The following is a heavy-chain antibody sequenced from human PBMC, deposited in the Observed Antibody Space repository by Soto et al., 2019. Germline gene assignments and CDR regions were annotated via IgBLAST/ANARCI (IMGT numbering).Heavy chain of an antibody. Sequence: GGSLRLSCAASGFTFSSYAMSWVRQAPGKGLEWVSAISGSGGSTYYADSVKGRFTISRDNSKNTLYLQMNSLRAEDTAVYYCAKDRRITFGGVIIYFDYWGQGTLVTVSS. CDR3: AKDRRITFGGVIIYFDY. CDR1: GFTFSSYA. D-gene: IGHD3-16*02. CDR2: ISGSGGST. J-gene: IGHJ4*02. V-gene: IGHV3-23*01.